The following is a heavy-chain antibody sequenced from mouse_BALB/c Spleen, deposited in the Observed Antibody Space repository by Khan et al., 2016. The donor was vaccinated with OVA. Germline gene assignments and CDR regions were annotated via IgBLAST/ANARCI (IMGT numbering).Heavy chain of an antibody. CDR1: GFSLNDFR. V-gene: IGHV2-6-7*01. D-gene: IGHD1-2*01. CDR2: IWGDGST. CDR3: ARELRLGGVAY. Sequence: VKLEESGPGLAAPSQSLSITCSVSGFSLNDFRVNWVRQPTGEGLEWLGMIWGDGSTDYNSALKSRLSISKDKSKSQVFLKMNSLQTDDTARYYCARELRLGGVAYWGQGTLVTVSA. J-gene: IGHJ3*01.